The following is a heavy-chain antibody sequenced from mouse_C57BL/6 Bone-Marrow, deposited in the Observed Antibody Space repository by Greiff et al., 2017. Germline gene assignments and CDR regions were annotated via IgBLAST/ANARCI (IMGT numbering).Heavy chain of an antibody. CDR1: GYTFTSYW. D-gene: IGHD2-1*01. J-gene: IGHJ3*01. V-gene: IGHV1-52*01. CDR2: IDPSDSET. Sequence: QVQLQKPGAELVRPGSSVKLSCKASGYTFTSYWMHWVKQRPIQGLEWIGNIDPSDSETHYNQKFKDKATLTVDKSSSTAYMQLSSLTSEVSAVYYCARGGFMVTAYWGQGTMVTVSA. CDR3: ARGGFMVTAY.